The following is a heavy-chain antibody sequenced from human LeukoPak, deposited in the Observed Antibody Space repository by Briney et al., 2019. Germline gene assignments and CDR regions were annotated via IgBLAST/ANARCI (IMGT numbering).Heavy chain of an antibody. CDR3: ARGGPNISGYDTSTFDP. Sequence: SETLSLTCAVYGGSFSGYYWSWIRQPPGKGLEWIGEINHSGSTNYNPSLKSRVTISVDTSKNQFSLKLSSVTAADTAVYYCARGGPNISGYDTSTFDPWGQGTLVTVSS. V-gene: IGHV4-34*01. D-gene: IGHD5-12*01. J-gene: IGHJ5*02. CDR1: GGSFSGYY. CDR2: INHSGST.